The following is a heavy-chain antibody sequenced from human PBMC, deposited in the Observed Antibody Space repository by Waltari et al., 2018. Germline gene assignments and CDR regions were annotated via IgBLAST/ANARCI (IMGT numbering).Heavy chain of an antibody. D-gene: IGHD2-2*03. J-gene: IGHJ2*01. V-gene: IGHV4-38-2*01. CDR3: ARVMDQSFDL. CDR2: IYHSGST. Sequence: QVQLQESGPGLVKPSETLSLTCAVSGYSISSGYYWGWIRQPPGKGLEWIGSIYHSGSTYDNPSLKSRVTISVDTSKNQFSLKLSSVTAADTAVYYCARVMDQSFDLWGRGTLVTVSS. CDR1: GYSISSGYY.